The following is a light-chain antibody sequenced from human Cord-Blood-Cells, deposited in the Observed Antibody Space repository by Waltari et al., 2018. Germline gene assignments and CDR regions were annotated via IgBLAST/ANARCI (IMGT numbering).Light chain of an antibody. J-gene: IGKJ4*01. CDR3: QQYGSAPLT. Sequence: EIVLTPPPATLCLSPGERATLSCRASQSVSSSDLAWYQPKPGQAPRLLIYGASSRATGSPDRFSGSGSGTDFTLTISRLEPEDVAVCDCQQYGSAPLTVGGGTKVEIK. CDR1: QSVSSSD. V-gene: IGKV3-20*01. CDR2: GAS.